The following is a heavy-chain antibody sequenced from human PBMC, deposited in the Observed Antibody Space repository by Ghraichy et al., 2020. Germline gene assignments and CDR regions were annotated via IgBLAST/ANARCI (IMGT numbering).Heavy chain of an antibody. J-gene: IGHJ6*02. Sequence: GGSLRLSCAASGFTFSSYAMSWVRQAPGKGLEWVSAISGSGGSTYYADSVKGRFTISRDNSKNTLYLQMNSLRAEDTAVYYCAKDPNGWLSYYYGMDVWGQGTTVTVSS. CDR2: ISGSGGST. D-gene: IGHD3-22*01. CDR1: GFTFSSYA. V-gene: IGHV3-23*01. CDR3: AKDPNGWLSYYYGMDV.